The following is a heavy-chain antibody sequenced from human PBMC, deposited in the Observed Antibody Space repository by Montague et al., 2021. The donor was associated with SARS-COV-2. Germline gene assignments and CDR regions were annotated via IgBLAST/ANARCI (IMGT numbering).Heavy chain of an antibody. CDR2: IFYTGST. D-gene: IGHD3-16*01. Sequence: SETLSLTCSVSGGSTSNYYWTWIRQSPGKGLQWIGYIFYTGSTKFNPSLKSRVSMSLDTSKNHFSLRLSAVTAADTARYYCAREFRIELWQTNWYFGLWGRGTLVTASS. V-gene: IGHV4-59*01. CDR3: AREFRIELWQTNWYFGL. CDR1: GGSTSNYY. J-gene: IGHJ2*01.